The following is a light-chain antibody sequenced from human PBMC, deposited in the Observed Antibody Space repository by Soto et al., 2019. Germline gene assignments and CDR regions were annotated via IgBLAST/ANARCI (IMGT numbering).Light chain of an antibody. CDR2: GAS. CDR1: QSVSSNY. J-gene: IGKJ4*01. CDR3: QQRSSWPLT. V-gene: IGKV3D-20*02. Sequence: EIVLTQSPGTLSLSPGERATLSCRASQSVSSNYLAWYQQKPGQAPRLLIYGASSRATGIPDRFSGSGSGTDFTLTISRLEPEDFAVYYCQQRSSWPLTFGGGTKVEI.